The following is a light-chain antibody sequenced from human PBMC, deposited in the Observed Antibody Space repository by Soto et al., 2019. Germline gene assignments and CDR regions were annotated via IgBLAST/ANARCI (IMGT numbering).Light chain of an antibody. Sequence: EIVLTQSPGTLSLSPGERATLSCRASQSISSSYLAWYQQKPGQAPRLLFYGASARATGIPDRFSGSGSGTDFTLTISRLEPEDFAVYYCQQFGSSRYTCGQGTKLEIK. CDR2: GAS. CDR3: QQFGSSRYT. J-gene: IGKJ2*01. V-gene: IGKV3-20*01. CDR1: QSISSSY.